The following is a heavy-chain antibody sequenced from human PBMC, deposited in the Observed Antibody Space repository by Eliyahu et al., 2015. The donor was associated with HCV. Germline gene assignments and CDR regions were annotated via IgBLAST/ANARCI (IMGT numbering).Heavy chain of an antibody. Sequence: GKGLEWVAVISPDSGSNKYYADSVKGRFTVSRDNFKNTLYVQMSSLRAEDTAVYYCARDGSFGRDVWGQGTTVIVSS. J-gene: IGHJ6*02. D-gene: IGHD2/OR15-2a*01. CDR3: ARDGSFGRDV. CDR2: ISPDSGSNK. V-gene: IGHV3-30-3*01.